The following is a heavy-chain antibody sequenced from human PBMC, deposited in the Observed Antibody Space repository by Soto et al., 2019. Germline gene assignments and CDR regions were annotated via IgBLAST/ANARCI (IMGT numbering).Heavy chain of an antibody. J-gene: IGHJ6*02. CDR3: ARRGTAARPGVGHYGMYV. D-gene: IGHD6-6*01. V-gene: IGHV1-2*02. Sequence: GSVKVSCGASGSTLTGYYMHWVRQAPGQGHEWMGWINPNSGGTNYAQKFQGRVAMTRDTSSSTAYMELSRLRSDDTAVYYCARRGTAARPGVGHYGMYVWAQGTTVTVSS. CDR2: INPNSGGT. CDR1: GSTLTGYY.